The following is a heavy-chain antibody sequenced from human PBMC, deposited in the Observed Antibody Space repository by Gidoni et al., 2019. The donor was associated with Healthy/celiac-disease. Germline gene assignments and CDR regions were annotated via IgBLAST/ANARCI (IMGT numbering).Heavy chain of an antibody. D-gene: IGHD3-22*01. Sequence: QVQLVESGGGVVQPGRSLRLSCAASGFPFSSYAMHWVRQAPGKGLEWVAVISYDGSNKYYADSVKGRFTISRDNSKNTLYLQMNSLRAEDTAVYYCASRHSSGYSAFDYWGQGTLVTVSS. V-gene: IGHV3-30*04. CDR1: GFPFSSYA. J-gene: IGHJ4*02. CDR2: ISYDGSNK. CDR3: ASRHSSGYSAFDY.